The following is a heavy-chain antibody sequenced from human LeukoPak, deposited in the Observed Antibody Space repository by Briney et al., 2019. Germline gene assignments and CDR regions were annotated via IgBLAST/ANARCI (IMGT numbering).Heavy chain of an antibody. CDR3: KSGIGTYDY. CDR2: ISKDGGST. J-gene: IGHJ4*02. D-gene: IGHD1-14*01. V-gene: IGHV3-74*03. Sequence: GGSLRLSCAVSGLTFSEYWMHWVRQDAGKGLVWVAGISKDGGSTEYADFVKGRCTISRDNAKNTLYLQMNSLTVDDTAVYYCKSGIGTYDYWGLGAQVTVSS. CDR1: GLTFSEYW.